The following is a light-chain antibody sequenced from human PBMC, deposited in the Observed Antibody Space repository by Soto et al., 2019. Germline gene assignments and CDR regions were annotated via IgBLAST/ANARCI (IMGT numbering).Light chain of an antibody. V-gene: IGKV1-39*01. CDR1: QSISSN. Sequence: DIQMTQSPSSLSASVGDRVTITCRASQSISSNLNWYQQKPGKAPKHLIYAASSLQSGVPSRFSGSGSGTDFTLTISSLQPEDFATYYCQQSYSTPFTFGPGTKVDIK. CDR2: AAS. CDR3: QQSYSTPFT. J-gene: IGKJ3*01.